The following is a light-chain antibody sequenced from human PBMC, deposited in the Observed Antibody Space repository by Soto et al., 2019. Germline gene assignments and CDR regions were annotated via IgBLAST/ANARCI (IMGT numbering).Light chain of an antibody. J-gene: IGKJ5*01. CDR3: QQRSSWPIT. Sequence: EIVLTQSPATLSLSPGERATLSCRASQSVSSYLAWHQQKPGQAPRLLIYDAYNRATGIPARFSGSGSGTDFTLTISSLEPEDFAVYYCQQRSSWPITFGQGTRLEIK. CDR2: DAY. CDR1: QSVSSY. V-gene: IGKV3-11*01.